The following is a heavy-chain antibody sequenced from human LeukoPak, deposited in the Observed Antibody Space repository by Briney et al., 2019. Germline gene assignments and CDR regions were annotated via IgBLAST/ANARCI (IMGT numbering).Heavy chain of an antibody. V-gene: IGHV3-33*01. D-gene: IGHD6-19*01. CDR3: ARDAGYTSGWEFDF. CDR2: IWYDGSNK. Sequence: GGSLRLSYAASGFTFSSYGMHWVRQAPGKGLEWVALIWYDGSNKYYADSVKGRFTISRDNSKNTLYLQMNSPRAEDTAVYYCARDAGYTSGWEFDFWGQGTLVTVSS. CDR1: GFTFSSYG. J-gene: IGHJ5*01.